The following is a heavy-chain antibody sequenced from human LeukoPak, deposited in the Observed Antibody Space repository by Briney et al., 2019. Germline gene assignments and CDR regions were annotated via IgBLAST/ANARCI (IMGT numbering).Heavy chain of an antibody. Sequence: GGSLRLSCAASGFTFSSFAMHWVRQAPGKGLEHLAFIQSDGSGKYYADSVKGRFTISRDNSKNTLYLQMNGLRGDDTAVYYCVKDLPVLHSWGQGTLVTVSS. V-gene: IGHV3-30*02. CDR1: GFTFSSFA. J-gene: IGHJ4*02. CDR3: VKDLPVLHS. D-gene: IGHD3-16*01. CDR2: IQSDGSGK.